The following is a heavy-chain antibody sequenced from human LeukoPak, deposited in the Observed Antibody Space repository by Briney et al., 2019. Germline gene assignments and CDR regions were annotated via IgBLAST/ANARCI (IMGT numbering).Heavy chain of an antibody. CDR3: AKDDSATVTTGFFDY. CDR2: ISWNSGSI. D-gene: IGHD4-11*01. J-gene: IGHJ4*02. CDR1: GFTFDDYA. V-gene: IGHV3-9*01. Sequence: PGGSLRLSCAASGFTFDDYAMHWVRRAPGKGLEWVSGISWNSGSIGYADSVKGRFTISRDNAKNSLYLQMNSLRAEDTALYYCAKDDSATVTTGFFDYWGQGTLVTVSS.